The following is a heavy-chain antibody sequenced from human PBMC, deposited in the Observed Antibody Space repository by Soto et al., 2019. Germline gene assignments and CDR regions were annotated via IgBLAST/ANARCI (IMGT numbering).Heavy chain of an antibody. Sequence: LELSCRGSGYTFTNYWVAWVRQMHGKGLEWMGIIYPPDSDTRYSPSFQGQVTISADKSISTAYLQWSSLKASDTAMYYCARGHYGSGTQFDPWGQGTLVTVSS. D-gene: IGHD3-10*01. V-gene: IGHV5-51*01. CDR1: GYTFTNYW. CDR2: IYPPDSDT. J-gene: IGHJ5*02. CDR3: ARGHYGSGTQFDP.